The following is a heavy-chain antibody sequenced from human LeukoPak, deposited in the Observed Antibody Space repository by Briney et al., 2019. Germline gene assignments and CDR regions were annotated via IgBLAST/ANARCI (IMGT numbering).Heavy chain of an antibody. CDR3: ARRGDYGRSFDY. Sequence: PSETLSLTCTVSGGSISSSSYYWGLIRQPPGKWLEWIGGIYYTGSTYYNPSLKSRVTISEDTSKNQSSLRLTSVTAADTAVYYCARRGDYGRSFDYWGQGTLVTVSS. V-gene: IGHV4-39*01. CDR1: GGSISSSSYY. J-gene: IGHJ4*02. CDR2: IYYTGST. D-gene: IGHD4-17*01.